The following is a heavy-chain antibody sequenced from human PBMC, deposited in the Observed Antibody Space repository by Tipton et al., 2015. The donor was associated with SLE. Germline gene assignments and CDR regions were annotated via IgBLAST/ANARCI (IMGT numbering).Heavy chain of an antibody. CDR3: GRLFRRVPRYFDY. D-gene: IGHD2-21*01. CDR2: IYDSGST. CDR1: GASISITGYH. Sequence: TLSLTCTVSGASISITGYHWTWIRQRPGKGLEWIGYIYDSGSTDYNPSLKSRIIISMDTSKNQFSLELSSVTAADTAVYYCGRLFRRVPRYFDYWGQGTLVTVSS. V-gene: IGHV4-31*03. J-gene: IGHJ4*02.